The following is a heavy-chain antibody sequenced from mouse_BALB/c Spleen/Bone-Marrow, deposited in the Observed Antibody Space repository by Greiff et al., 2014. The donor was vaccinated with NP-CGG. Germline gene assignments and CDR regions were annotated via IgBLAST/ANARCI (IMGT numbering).Heavy chain of an antibody. V-gene: IGHV5-6-4*01. D-gene: IGHD3-3*01. Sequence: EVKLVESGGGLVKPGGSLKLSCAASGFTFSSYTMSWVRQTPEKRLEWVATISSGGSYTYYPDSVKGRFTISRDNAKNTLYLQMSSLESEDTAMYYCTRDPGRGRYFDVWGAGTTVTVSP. CDR2: ISSGGSYT. J-gene: IGHJ1*01. CDR1: GFTFSSYT. CDR3: TRDPGRGRYFDV.